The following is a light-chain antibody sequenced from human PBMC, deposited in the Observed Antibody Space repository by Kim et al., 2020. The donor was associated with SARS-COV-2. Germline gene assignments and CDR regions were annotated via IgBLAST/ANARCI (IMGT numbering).Light chain of an antibody. J-gene: IGLJ3*02. CDR2: LNSDGSH. Sequence: QLVLTQSPSASASLGASVKLTCTLSSGHSSYAIAWHQQQPEKGPRYLMKLNSDGSHSRGDGIPARFSGSSSGAERYLTISSLQSEDEADYYCQTWGTGIGVFGGGTQLTVL. V-gene: IGLV4-69*01. CDR1: SGHSSYA. CDR3: QTWGTGIGV.